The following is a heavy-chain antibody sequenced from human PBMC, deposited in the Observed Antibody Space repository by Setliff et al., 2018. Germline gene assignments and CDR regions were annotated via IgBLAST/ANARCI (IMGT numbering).Heavy chain of an antibody. D-gene: IGHD3-16*01. CDR3: TTWPENGGYYYYYMDV. CDR2: IKSKADGGTT. CDR1: GFTFSNAW. Sequence: PGGSLRLSCAASGFTFSNAWMTWVRQAPGKGLEWVGRIKSKADGGTTDYVAPVKGRFTISRDDSKNTLFLQMNNLKIEDTAVYYCTTWPENGGYYYYYMDVWGKGTTVTVSS. J-gene: IGHJ6*03. V-gene: IGHV3-15*01.